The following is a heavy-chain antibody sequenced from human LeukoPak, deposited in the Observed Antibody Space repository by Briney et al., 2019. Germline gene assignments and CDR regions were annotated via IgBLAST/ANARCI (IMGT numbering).Heavy chain of an antibody. CDR3: ASGRYVYNSGRNWFDP. V-gene: IGHV4-34*01. CDR2: INQSGST. Sequence: SETLSLTCAVYGGSFSGYYWSWIRQPPGKGLEWIGEINQSGSTNYNPSLKSRATISVDTSKNQFSLKMTSVNAADTAVYYCASGRYVYNSGRNWFDPWGQGPLVTLSS. D-gene: IGHD5-24*01. J-gene: IGHJ5*02. CDR1: GGSFSGYY.